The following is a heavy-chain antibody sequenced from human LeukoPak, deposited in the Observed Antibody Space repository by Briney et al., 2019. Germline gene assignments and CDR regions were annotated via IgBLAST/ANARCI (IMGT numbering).Heavy chain of an antibody. V-gene: IGHV4-39*02. CDR2: IYYSGST. CDR1: GGSISSSSYY. J-gene: IGHJ5*02. CDR3: ARDQPGTYTLSST. Sequence: SETLSLTCTVSGGSISSSSYYWGWIRQPPGKGLEWIGSIYYSGSTYYNPSLKSRVTISVDTSKNQFSLKLSSVTAADTAVYYCARDQPGTYTLSSTWGQGTLVTVSS. D-gene: IGHD6-19*01.